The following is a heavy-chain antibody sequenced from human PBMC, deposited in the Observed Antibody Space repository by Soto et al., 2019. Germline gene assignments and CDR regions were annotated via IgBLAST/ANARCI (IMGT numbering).Heavy chain of an antibody. Sequence: GGSLRLSCAASGFTFSSYAMSWVRQAPGKGLEWVSAISGSGGSTYYADSVKGRFTISRDNSKNTLYLQMNSLRAEDTAVYYCARENTYYDILTGYYDHRVPFDYWGQGTLVTVAS. CDR3: ARENTYYDILTGYYDHRVPFDY. J-gene: IGHJ4*02. V-gene: IGHV3-23*01. CDR2: ISGSGGST. CDR1: GFTFSSYA. D-gene: IGHD3-9*01.